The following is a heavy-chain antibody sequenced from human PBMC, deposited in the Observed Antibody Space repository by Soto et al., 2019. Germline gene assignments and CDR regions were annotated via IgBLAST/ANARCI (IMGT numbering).Heavy chain of an antibody. CDR2: IIPIFGTA. CDR3: AKEGPKELVNYYGMDV. V-gene: IGHV1-69*13. Sequence: SVKVSCKASGGTFSSYAISWVRQAPGQGLEWMGGIIPIFGTANYAQKFQGRVTITADESTSTAYMELSSLRSEDTAVYYCAKEGPKELVNYYGMDVWGQGTTVTVSS. J-gene: IGHJ6*02. CDR1: GGTFSSYA. D-gene: IGHD1-7*01.